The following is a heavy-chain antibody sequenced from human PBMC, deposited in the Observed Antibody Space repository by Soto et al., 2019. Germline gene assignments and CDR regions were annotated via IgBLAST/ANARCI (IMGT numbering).Heavy chain of an antibody. CDR2: ISGSGGST. Sequence: GRSLRLSCTASGFTFSSYAMSWVRQAPGKGLEWVSAISGSGGSTYYADSVKGRFTISRDNSKNTLYLQMNSLRAEDTAVYYCAKRRFRRGITMMGFDYWGQGTLVTVSS. CDR3: AKRRFRRGITMMGFDY. V-gene: IGHV3-23*01. D-gene: IGHD3-22*01. CDR1: GFTFSSYA. J-gene: IGHJ4*02.